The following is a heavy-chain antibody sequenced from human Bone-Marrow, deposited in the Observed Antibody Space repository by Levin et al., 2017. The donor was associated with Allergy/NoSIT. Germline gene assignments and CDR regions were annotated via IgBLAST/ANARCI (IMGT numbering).Heavy chain of an antibody. V-gene: IGHV4-59*01. CDR3: ARDRVLVRSTNYYYGMDV. Sequence: SETLSLTCTVSGGSITSYYWSWIRQPPGKALEWIGYIYYSGDTNYNPSLKGRVTISVDTSKNQFSLKLSSVTAADTAVYYCARDRVLVRSTNYYYGMDVWGQGTTVTVSS. CDR1: GGSITSYY. D-gene: IGHD2-2*01. J-gene: IGHJ6*02. CDR2: IYYSGDT.